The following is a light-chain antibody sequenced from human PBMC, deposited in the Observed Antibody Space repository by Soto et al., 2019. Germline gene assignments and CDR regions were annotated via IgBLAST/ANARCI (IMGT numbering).Light chain of an antibody. J-gene: IGKJ4*01. Sequence: IVMTQSPVTLSVSPGEIATLSCRASPSVISNLAWYQHRPGQAPRLLMYAASTPATGIPARFSGSGSGTEFSLTISGLQSEDVVVYVCQQDDNWPLTCGGETKVEMK. CDR1: PSVISN. CDR2: AAS. V-gene: IGKV3-15*01. CDR3: QQDDNWPLT.